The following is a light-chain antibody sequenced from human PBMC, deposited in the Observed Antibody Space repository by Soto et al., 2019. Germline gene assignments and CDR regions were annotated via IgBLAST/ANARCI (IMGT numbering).Light chain of an antibody. CDR2: DVS. CDR3: SSYTSSSTPYV. V-gene: IGLV2-14*01. Sequence: QSVLTQPASVSGSPGQSITISCTGTSSDVGGYNYVSWYQQHPGKAPKLMIYDVSNRPSGVSNRFSGSKSGHTASLTISGLQAEDEADYYCSSYTSSSTPYVFGTGTKVTVL. J-gene: IGLJ1*01. CDR1: SSDVGGYNY.